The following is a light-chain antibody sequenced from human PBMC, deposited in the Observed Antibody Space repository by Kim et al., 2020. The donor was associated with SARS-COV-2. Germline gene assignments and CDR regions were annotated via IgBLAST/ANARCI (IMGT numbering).Light chain of an antibody. J-gene: IGLJ3*02. CDR2: GKN. CDR3: NSRDSSGNHWV. V-gene: IGLV3-19*01. CDR1: SLRTYY. Sequence: ALGQTVRITCQGDSLRTYYESWYQQKPGQAPVLVIYGKNNRPSGIPERFSGSSSGNTASLTITGDQAEDEADYYCNSRDSSGNHWVFGGGTQLTVL.